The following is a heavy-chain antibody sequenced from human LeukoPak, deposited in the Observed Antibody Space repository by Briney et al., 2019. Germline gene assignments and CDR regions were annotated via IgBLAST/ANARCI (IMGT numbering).Heavy chain of an antibody. CDR2: IYYSGST. D-gene: IGHD3-16*01. CDR3: ARGAPLFDY. V-gene: IGHV4-39*07. CDR1: GGSISSSTYY. Sequence: SETLSLTCTVSGGSISSSTYYWGWIRQPPGKGLEWIGSIYYSGSTNYNPSLKSRVTISVDTSKNQFSLKLSSVTAADTAVYYCARGAPLFDYWGQGTLVTVSS. J-gene: IGHJ4*02.